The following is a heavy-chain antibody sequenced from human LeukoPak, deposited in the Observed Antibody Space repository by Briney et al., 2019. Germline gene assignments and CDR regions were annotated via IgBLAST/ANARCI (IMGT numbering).Heavy chain of an antibody. V-gene: IGHV3-33*08. CDR2: TWYDGGSK. D-gene: IGHD4-17*01. CDR3: ARPYGDYARGAFDI. J-gene: IGHJ3*02. CDR1: GFTFSTYD. Sequence: GGPVRLSCAASGFTFSTYDMHGLREAPGKGLDGVPVTWYDGGSKYYADSVKGRFTISRDNSKNTAYLQMTTLRAADTAVYYCARPYGDYARGAFDIWGQGTVATVSS.